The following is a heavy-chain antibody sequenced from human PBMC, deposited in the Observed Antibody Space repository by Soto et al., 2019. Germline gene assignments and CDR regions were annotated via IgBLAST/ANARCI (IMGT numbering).Heavy chain of an antibody. Sequence: EVQLVESGGGLVQPGGSLRLSCAASGFTFSSYWMSWVRQAPGKGMEWVANIKQDGSEKYYGDSVKGRFTISRDNATNSLYLQMNSLRAEDTAVYYCARIYSYGSMGDFDYWGQGTLVTVSS. J-gene: IGHJ4*02. CDR3: ARIYSYGSMGDFDY. D-gene: IGHD5-18*01. V-gene: IGHV3-7*03. CDR1: GFTFSSYW. CDR2: IKQDGSEK.